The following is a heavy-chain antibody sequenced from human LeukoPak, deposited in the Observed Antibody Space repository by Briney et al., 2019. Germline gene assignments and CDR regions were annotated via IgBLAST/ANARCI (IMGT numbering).Heavy chain of an antibody. V-gene: IGHV4-59*12. CDR3: ARPTMVRGGLDY. Sequence: PSETLSLTCTVSGGSISSYYWSWIRQPPGKGLEWIGYIYHSGSTYYNPSLKSRVTISVDRSKNQFSLKLSSVTAADTAVYYCARPTMVRGGLDYWGQGTLVTVSS. J-gene: IGHJ4*02. D-gene: IGHD3-10*01. CDR1: GGSISSYY. CDR2: IYHSGST.